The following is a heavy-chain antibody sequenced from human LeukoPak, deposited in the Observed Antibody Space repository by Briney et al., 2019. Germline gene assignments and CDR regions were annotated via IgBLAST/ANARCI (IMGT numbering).Heavy chain of an antibody. J-gene: IGHJ2*01. CDR2: ITNNGVYT. CDR1: GFTFTSYT. D-gene: IGHD6-19*01. CDR3: AIWAAVAGTRYFDL. Sequence: GGSLRLSCAASGFTFTSYTMSWVRQAPGKGLEWVSSITNNGVYTYYTDSVKGRFTISRDNANNSLYLQMNSLRAEDTAVYYCAIWAAVAGTRYFDLWGRGTLVTVSS. V-gene: IGHV3-21*04.